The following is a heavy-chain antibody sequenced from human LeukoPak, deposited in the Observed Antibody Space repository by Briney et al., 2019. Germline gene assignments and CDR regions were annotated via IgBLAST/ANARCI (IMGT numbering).Heavy chain of an antibody. J-gene: IGHJ4*02. CDR3: ATYSSSVPGAY. V-gene: IGHV1-2*02. CDR1: GYTFTGYY. CDR2: INPNSGGT. D-gene: IGHD6-6*01. Sequence: ASVKVSCKASGYTFTGYYMHWVRQAPGQGLEWMGWINPNSGGTNYAQKFQGRVTITADKSTSTAYMELSSLRSEDTAVYYCATYSSSVPGAYWGQGTLVTVSS.